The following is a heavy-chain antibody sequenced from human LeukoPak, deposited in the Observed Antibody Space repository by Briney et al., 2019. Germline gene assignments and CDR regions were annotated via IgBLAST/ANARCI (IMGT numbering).Heavy chain of an antibody. CDR2: IYYSGST. D-gene: IGHD6-19*01. CDR1: GGSISSYY. V-gene: IGHV4-59*01. J-gene: IGHJ4*02. Sequence: SETLSLTCTVSGGSISSYYWSWIRQPPGKGLEWIGDIYYSGSTNYNPSLKSRVTISVDTSKNQFSLQLSSVTAADTAVYYCARGEGRSGWYFSVYWGQGTLVTVSS. CDR3: ARGEGRSGWYFSVY.